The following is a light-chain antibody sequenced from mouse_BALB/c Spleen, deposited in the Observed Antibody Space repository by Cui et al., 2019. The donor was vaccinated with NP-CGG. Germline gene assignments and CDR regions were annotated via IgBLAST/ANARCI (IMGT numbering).Light chain of an antibody. CDR1: TGAVTTSNY. CDR3: ALWYSNHWV. J-gene: IGLJ1*01. CDR2: GTN. V-gene: IGLV1*01. Sequence: QAVVTQESALTTSPGETVTLTCRSRTGAVTTSNYANWVQEKPDHLFTGIIGGTNNRAPGVPARFSGSLIGDKAVLTITGAQTEDEAIYFCALWYSNHWVFGGGTKLTVL.